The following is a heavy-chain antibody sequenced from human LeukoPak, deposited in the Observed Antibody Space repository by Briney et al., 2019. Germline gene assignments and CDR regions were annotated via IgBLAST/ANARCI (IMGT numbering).Heavy chain of an antibody. CDR3: TTDRGGVDYGDPFRHFDY. Sequence: SQTLSLTCAISGDSVSSNSAAWNWIRQSPSRGLEWLGRTYYRSKWYNDYAVSVKSRITINPDTSKNQFSLQLNSVTPEDTAVYYCTTDRGGVDYGDPFRHFDYWGQGTLVTVSS. V-gene: IGHV6-1*01. CDR2: TYYRSKWYN. D-gene: IGHD4-17*01. CDR1: GDSVSSNSAA. J-gene: IGHJ4*02.